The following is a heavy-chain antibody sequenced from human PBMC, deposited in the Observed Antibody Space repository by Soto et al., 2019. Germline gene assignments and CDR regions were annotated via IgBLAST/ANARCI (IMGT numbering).Heavy chain of an antibody. CDR3: AILSSYIHSGCYCNHHDAFDI. CDR2: IYPGDSDI. D-gene: IGHD2-21*01. Sequence: PGESLKISCQGFGYNFTNYWIGWVRQMPGKGLEWMGIIYPGDSDISYSPSFQGQVIISADKSISTAYLQWSSLKASDTAMYYCAILSSYIHSGCYCNHHDAFDIWGQGAMVTVSS. CDR1: GYNFTNYW. J-gene: IGHJ3*02. V-gene: IGHV5-51*01.